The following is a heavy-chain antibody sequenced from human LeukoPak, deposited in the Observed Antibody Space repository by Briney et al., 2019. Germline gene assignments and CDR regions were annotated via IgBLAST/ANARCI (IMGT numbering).Heavy chain of an antibody. Sequence: PGGSLRLSCAASGFTFSSYSMNWVRQAPGKGLEGVSSISSSSSYIYYADSVKGRFTISRDNAKNSLYLQMNSLRAEDTAVYYCARAIGGSPGAFDIWGQGTMVTVSS. CDR3: ARAIGGSPGAFDI. J-gene: IGHJ3*02. D-gene: IGHD3-16*01. V-gene: IGHV3-21*01. CDR1: GFTFSSYS. CDR2: ISSSSSYI.